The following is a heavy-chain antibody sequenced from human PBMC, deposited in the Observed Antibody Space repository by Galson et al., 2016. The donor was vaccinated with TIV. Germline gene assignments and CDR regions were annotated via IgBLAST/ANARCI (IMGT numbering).Heavy chain of an antibody. Sequence: CAASGFTFGSYGVHWVRQAPGKGLEWVTGVWFDGSNKYYADSVKGRFTVSRDNSKNTLYLQMNSLRAEDTAVYYCAREFRDYYFDYWGQGTLVTVSS. J-gene: IGHJ4*02. CDR2: VWFDGSNK. CDR1: GFTFGSYG. CDR3: AREFRDYYFDY. D-gene: IGHD3/OR15-3a*01. V-gene: IGHV3-33*01.